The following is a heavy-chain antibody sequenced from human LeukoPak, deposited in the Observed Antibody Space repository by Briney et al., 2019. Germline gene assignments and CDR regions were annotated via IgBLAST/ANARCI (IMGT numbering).Heavy chain of an antibody. V-gene: IGHV3-53*01. D-gene: IGHD1-26*01. J-gene: IGHJ3*02. CDR3: ARDHRGGSYEKDAFDI. CDR1: GFTVSSNY. CDR2: IFAGGST. Sequence: GGSLRLSCAASGFTVSSNYMSWVRQAPGKGLEWVSVIFAGGSTYYADSVKGRFTISRDNSKNTLYLQMDSLRAEDTAVYYCARDHRGGSYEKDAFDIWGQGTMVTVSS.